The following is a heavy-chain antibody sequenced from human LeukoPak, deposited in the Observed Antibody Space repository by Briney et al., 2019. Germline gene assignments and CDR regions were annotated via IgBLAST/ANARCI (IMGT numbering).Heavy chain of an antibody. Sequence: GGSLRLSCAASGFTFNSYWMSWVRQAPGKGLEWVANIKQDGGAKYYVDSVKGRFTISRDNAKNSLYLQMNSLRAEDTAVYYCARDDAGYGYYMDVWGKGTTVTVSS. CDR2: IKQDGGAK. V-gene: IGHV3-7*01. D-gene: IGHD4-17*01. J-gene: IGHJ6*03. CDR1: GFTFNSYW. CDR3: ARDDAGYGYYMDV.